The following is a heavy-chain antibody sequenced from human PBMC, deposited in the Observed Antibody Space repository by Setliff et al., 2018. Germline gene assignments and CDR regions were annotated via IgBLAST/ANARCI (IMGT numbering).Heavy chain of an antibody. CDR2: MNPNSGNT. V-gene: IGHV1-8*02. CDR3: ATEKFPGDWGDY. D-gene: IGHD2-21*01. J-gene: IGHJ4*02. CDR1: GYTFTSYD. Sequence: GASVKVSCKASGYTFTSYDINWVRQATGQGLEWMGWMNPNSGNTGYAQKFQGRVTMTRNTSISTAYMEVTSLRSDDTAVYYCATEKFPGDWGDYWGQGKLVTVSS.